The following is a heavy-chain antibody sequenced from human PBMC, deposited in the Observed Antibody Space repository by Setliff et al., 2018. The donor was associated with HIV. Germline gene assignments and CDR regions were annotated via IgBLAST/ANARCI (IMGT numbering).Heavy chain of an antibody. D-gene: IGHD3-10*01. CDR3: ARHFFGSGSTLYY. J-gene: IGHJ4*02. CDR1: GGSISSYY. Sequence: SETLSLTCHVSGGSISSYYLSWIRQSPEKRLEWIGYIYYTETTRYSPSLRRRVSISVDTSKNQFSLRLTAMTAADTAVYYCARHFFGSGSTLYYWGQGARVTVSS. V-gene: IGHV4-59*08. CDR2: IYYTETT.